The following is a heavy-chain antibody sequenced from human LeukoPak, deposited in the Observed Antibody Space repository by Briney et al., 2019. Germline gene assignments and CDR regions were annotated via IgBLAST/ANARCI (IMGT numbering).Heavy chain of an antibody. Sequence: PGGSLRLSCAASGFTFSSYEMNWVRQAPGKGLEWVSYISSSGSTIYYADSVKGRFTISRDNAKNSLFLQMSSLRAEDTAVYYCAKDRIPLDDSSGDIDYWGQGTLVTVSS. CDR1: GFTFSSYE. CDR2: ISSSGSTI. CDR3: AKDRIPLDDSSGDIDY. V-gene: IGHV3-48*03. D-gene: IGHD3-22*01. J-gene: IGHJ4*02.